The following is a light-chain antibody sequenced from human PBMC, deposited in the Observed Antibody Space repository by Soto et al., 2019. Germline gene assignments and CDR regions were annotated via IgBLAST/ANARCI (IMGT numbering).Light chain of an antibody. CDR1: SSDVGGYNY. J-gene: IGLJ1*01. CDR3: SSYTSSSPRV. CDR2: DVS. V-gene: IGLV2-14*01. Sequence: QSALTQPASVSGSPGQSITISCTGNSSDVGGYNYVSWYQQHPGKAPKLMIYDVSNRPSGVSNRFSGSKSGNTASLTISGLQAEDEADYYCSSYTSSSPRVFGTGTKVTVL.